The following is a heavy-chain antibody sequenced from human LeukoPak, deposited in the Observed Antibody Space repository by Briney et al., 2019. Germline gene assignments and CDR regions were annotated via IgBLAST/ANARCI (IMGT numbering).Heavy chain of an antibody. CDR3: ARDLDIVVVPAAEALGNWFDP. J-gene: IGHJ5*02. CDR1: GYTFTSYG. Sequence: ASVKVSCKASGYTFTSYGISWVRQAPGQGLEWMGWISAYNGNTNYAQKLQGRVTMTTDTSTSTAYMELRSLRSDDTAVYYCARDLDIVVVPAAEALGNWFDPWGQGTLVTVSS. V-gene: IGHV1-18*01. D-gene: IGHD2-2*01. CDR2: ISAYNGNT.